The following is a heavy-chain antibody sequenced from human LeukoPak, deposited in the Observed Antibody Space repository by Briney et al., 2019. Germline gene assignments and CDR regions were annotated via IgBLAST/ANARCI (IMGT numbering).Heavy chain of an antibody. J-gene: IGHJ4*02. V-gene: IGHV4-39*01. Sequence: SETLSLTCTVSGDSISDINHYWGWIRQPPGKELEWIGNIYYTGRTFYNPSLKSRVTISRDTSKNQFSLKLSSVTAADTAVYYCAGHTTIYGDYVYWGQGTLVPVSS. CDR3: AGHTTIYGDYVY. CDR1: GDSISDINHY. D-gene: IGHD4-17*01. CDR2: IYYTGRT.